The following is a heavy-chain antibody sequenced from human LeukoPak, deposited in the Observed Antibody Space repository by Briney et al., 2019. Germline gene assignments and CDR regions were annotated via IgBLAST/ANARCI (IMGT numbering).Heavy chain of an antibody. CDR1: GSTFSSYG. CDR3: AKRGEAGGNYLYYFDY. Sequence: QSGGSLRLSCAASGSTFSSYGMLWVRQAPGKGLEWVAFIRSDGNNEFYADSVKGRFTISRDNSKNTLYLQMNSLRTEDTAVYFCAKRGEAGGNYLYYFDYWGQGTLVTVSS. J-gene: IGHJ4*02. V-gene: IGHV3-30*02. D-gene: IGHD1-26*01. CDR2: IRSDGNNE.